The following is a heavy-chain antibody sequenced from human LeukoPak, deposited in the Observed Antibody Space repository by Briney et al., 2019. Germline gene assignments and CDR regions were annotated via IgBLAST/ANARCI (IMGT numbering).Heavy chain of an antibody. CDR2: IIPIFGTA. CDR1: GGTFSSYA. J-gene: IGHJ2*01. D-gene: IGHD1-14*01. CDR3: ARDLTKYWYFDL. V-gene: IGHV1-69*05. Sequence: SVKVFCKASGGTFSSYAISWVRQAPGQGLEWMGRIIPIFGTANYAQKFQGRVTITTDESTSTAYMELSSLRSEDTAVYYCARDLTKYWYFDLWGRGTLVTVSS.